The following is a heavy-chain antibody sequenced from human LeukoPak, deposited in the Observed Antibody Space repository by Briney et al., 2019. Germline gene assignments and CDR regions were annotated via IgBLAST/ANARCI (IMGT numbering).Heavy chain of an antibody. CDR1: GGSVNTYY. CDR2: IYISGIT. CDR3: ARGGSAYHEYYFDS. Sequence: SETLSPTCTVSGGSVNTYYWSWIRQPAGKGLEWIGRIYISGITNYNPSLKSRVTMSVDTSKNQFSLNLSSVSAADTAVYYCARGGSAYHEYYFDSWGQGTLVTVSS. V-gene: IGHV4-4*07. D-gene: IGHD3-22*01. J-gene: IGHJ4*02.